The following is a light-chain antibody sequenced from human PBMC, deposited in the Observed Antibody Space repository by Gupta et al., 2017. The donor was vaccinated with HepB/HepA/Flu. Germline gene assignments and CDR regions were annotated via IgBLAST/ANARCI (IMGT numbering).Light chain of an antibody. Sequence: QSVLTQPPSASGAPGQRVTISCSGNNSNIGSNYVYWYHQLPGTAPKLLIYRNNQRPSAVPDRFSASKSGTSTSLAISGLRSEDEADYYCAAWYDSLSGWVFGGGTKLTVL. CDR1: NSNIGSNY. J-gene: IGLJ3*02. V-gene: IGLV1-47*01. CDR2: RNN. CDR3: AAWYDSLSGWV.